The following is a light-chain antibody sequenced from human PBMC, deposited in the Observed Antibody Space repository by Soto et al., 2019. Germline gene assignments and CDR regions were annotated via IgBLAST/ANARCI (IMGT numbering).Light chain of an antibody. CDR1: SSDVGAYNY. CDR3: SSYTSSSTQI. CDR2: DVS. Sequence: QSALTQPASVSGSPGQSITISCTGTSSDVGAYNYVSWYQQHPGKAPKLMIYDVSNRPSGVSYCFSGSKSGNTASLTISGLQAEDEADYYCSSYTSSSTQIFGGGTKLTGL. J-gene: IGLJ2*01. V-gene: IGLV2-14*03.